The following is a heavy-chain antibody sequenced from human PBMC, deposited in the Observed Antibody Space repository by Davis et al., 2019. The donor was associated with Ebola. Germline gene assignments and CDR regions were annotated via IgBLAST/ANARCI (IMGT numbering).Heavy chain of an antibody. Sequence: MPSETLSLTCTVSGGSISSGGYYWSWIRQHPGKGLEWIGSIYYSGSTYYNPSLKSRVTISVDTSKNQFSLKLSSVTAADTAVYYCAISSTVHYYYYYGMDVWGQGTTVTVSS. CDR2: IYYSGST. CDR1: GGSISSGGYY. CDR3: AISSTVHYYYYYGMDV. V-gene: IGHV4-39*01. J-gene: IGHJ6*02. D-gene: IGHD6-6*01.